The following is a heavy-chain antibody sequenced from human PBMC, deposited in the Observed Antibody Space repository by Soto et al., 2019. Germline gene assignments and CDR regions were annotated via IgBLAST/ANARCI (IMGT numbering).Heavy chain of an antibody. CDR2: ISGSGGST. CDR1: GFTFSSYA. Sequence: LRLSCAASGFTFSSYAMSWVRQAPGKGLEWVSAISGSGGSTYYADSVKGRFTISGDNSKNTLYLQMNSLRAEDTAVYYCAKGPSRAARGESDYWGQGTLVTVSS. CDR3: AKGPSRAARGESDY. D-gene: IGHD6-6*01. V-gene: IGHV3-23*01. J-gene: IGHJ4*02.